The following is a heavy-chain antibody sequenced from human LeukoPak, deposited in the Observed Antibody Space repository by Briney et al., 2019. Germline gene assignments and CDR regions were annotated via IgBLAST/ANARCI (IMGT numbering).Heavy chain of an antibody. CDR3: ARGLRIVGAFNWFDP. J-gene: IGHJ5*02. CDR2: INHSGST. CDR1: GGSISSGGYY. Sequence: SETLSLTCTVSGGSISSGGYYWSWIRQPPGKGLEWIGEINHSGSTNYNPSLKSRVTISVDTSKNQFSLKLSSVTAADTAVYYCARGLRIVGAFNWFDPWGQGTLVTVSS. V-gene: IGHV4-39*07. D-gene: IGHD1-26*01.